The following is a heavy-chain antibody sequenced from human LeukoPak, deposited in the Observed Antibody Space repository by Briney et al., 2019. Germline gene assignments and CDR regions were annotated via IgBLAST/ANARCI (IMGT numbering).Heavy chain of an antibody. J-gene: IGHJ1*01. CDR3: ARAEANYGDYVVQH. Sequence: ASVKVSCKASGYTFTGYYMHWVRQAPGQGLEWMGWINPNSGGTNYAQKFQGRVTMTRDASISTAYMELSRLRSDDTAVYYCARAEANYGDYVVQHWGQGTLVTVSS. V-gene: IGHV1-2*02. D-gene: IGHD4-17*01. CDR1: GYTFTGYY. CDR2: INPNSGGT.